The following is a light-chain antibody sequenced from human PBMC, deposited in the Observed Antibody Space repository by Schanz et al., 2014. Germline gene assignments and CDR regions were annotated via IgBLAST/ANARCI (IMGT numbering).Light chain of an antibody. V-gene: IGLV2-14*01. CDR2: DVT. CDR3: SSYTSSTSVV. Sequence: QSALTQPASVSGSPGQSITISCTGTSSDVGGYNYVSWYQQHPGKAPKLMIYDVTRRPSGVSNRFSGSKSGNTASLTISGLQADDEADYYCSSYTSSTSVVFGGGTKLTVL. J-gene: IGLJ2*01. CDR1: SSDVGGYNY.